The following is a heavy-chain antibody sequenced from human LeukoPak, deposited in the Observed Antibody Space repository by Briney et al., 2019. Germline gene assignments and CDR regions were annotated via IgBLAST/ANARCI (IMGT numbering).Heavy chain of an antibody. D-gene: IGHD1-26*01. Sequence: GGSLRLSCAASGFTFSSYEMNWVRQAPGKGLEWVSYISSSGSTIYYADSVKGRFTISRDNAKNSLYLQMNSLRAEDTAVYYCAKEPRYTGSYYSDYWGQGTLVTVSS. V-gene: IGHV3-48*03. J-gene: IGHJ4*02. CDR3: AKEPRYTGSYYSDY. CDR1: GFTFSSYE. CDR2: ISSSGSTI.